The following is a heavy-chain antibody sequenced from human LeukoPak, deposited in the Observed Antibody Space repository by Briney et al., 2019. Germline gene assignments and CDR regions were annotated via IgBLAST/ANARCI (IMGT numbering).Heavy chain of an antibody. J-gene: IGHJ3*02. CDR3: ARDSDQDYYDSSDSAFDI. Sequence: GGSLRLSCAASGFTFSSYAMHWVRQAPGKGLEWVAVISYDGSNKYYADSVKGRFTISRDNSKNTLYLQMNSLRAEDTAVYYCARDSDQDYYDSSDSAFDIWGQGTMVTVSS. CDR2: ISYDGSNK. V-gene: IGHV3-30-3*01. CDR1: GFTFSSYA. D-gene: IGHD3-22*01.